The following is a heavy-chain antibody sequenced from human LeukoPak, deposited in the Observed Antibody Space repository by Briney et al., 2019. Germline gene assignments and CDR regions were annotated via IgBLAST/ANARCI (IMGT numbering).Heavy chain of an antibody. CDR3: TTDRGRWWELHPLY. CDR2: IKSKTDGGTT. CDR1: GFAFSNAW. J-gene: IGHJ4*02. Sequence: PGGSLRLSCAASGFAFSNAWMSWVRQAPGKGLEWVGRIKSKTDGGTTDYAAPVKGRFTISRDDSKNTLYLQMNSLKTEVTAVYYCTTDRGRWWELHPLYWGQGTLVTVSS. V-gene: IGHV3-15*01. D-gene: IGHD2-15*01.